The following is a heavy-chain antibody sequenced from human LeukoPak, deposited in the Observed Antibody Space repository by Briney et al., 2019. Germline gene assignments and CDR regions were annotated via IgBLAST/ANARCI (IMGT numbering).Heavy chain of an antibody. V-gene: IGHV3-21*01. D-gene: IGHD1-26*01. CDR1: GFTFSSYS. CDR3: ARVPIVGATHFDY. J-gene: IGHJ4*02. CDR2: ISSSSSYI. Sequence: GGSLRLSCAASGFTFSSYSMNWVRQAPGKGLKWVSSISSSSSYIYYVDSVKGRFTISRDNAKNSLYLQMNSLRAEDTAVYYCARVPIVGATHFDYWGQGTLVTVSS.